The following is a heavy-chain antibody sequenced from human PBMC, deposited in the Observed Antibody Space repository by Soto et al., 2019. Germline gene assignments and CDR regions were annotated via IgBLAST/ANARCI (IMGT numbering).Heavy chain of an antibody. CDR2: INSDGSST. CDR1: GFTFSSYW. V-gene: IGHV3-74*01. D-gene: IGHD2-21*01. CDR3: ARYGFTVIGLDY. J-gene: IGHJ4*02. Sequence: GSLRLSCAASGFTFSSYWMHWVRQAPGKGLVWVSRINSDGSSTSYADSVKGRFTISRDNAKNTLYLQMNSVRAEDTAVYYCARYGFTVIGLDYWGQGTLVTVSS.